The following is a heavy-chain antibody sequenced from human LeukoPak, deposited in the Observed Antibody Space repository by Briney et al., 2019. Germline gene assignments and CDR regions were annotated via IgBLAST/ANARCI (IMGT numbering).Heavy chain of an antibody. J-gene: IGHJ3*02. D-gene: IGHD3-22*01. Sequence: GSSVKVSCKASGGTFSSYAISWVRQALGQGLEWMGRIIPIFGIANYAQKFQGRVTITADKSTSTAYMELSSLRSEDTAVYYCARERRPDYYDSSGYYSAAFDIWGQGTMVTVSS. CDR2: IIPIFGIA. V-gene: IGHV1-69*04. CDR1: GGTFSSYA. CDR3: ARERRPDYYDSSGYYSAAFDI.